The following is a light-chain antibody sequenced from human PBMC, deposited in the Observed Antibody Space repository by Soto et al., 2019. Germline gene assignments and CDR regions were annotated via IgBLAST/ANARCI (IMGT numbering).Light chain of an antibody. CDR3: SSYAASNNLGV. CDR1: SSDVGGYNY. CDR2: EVS. J-gene: IGLJ2*01. Sequence: ALTQPPSASGSPGQSVTISCIGTSSDVGGYNYVSWYQQHPGKAPKLMIYEVSKRPSGVPDRFSGSKSGNTASLTVSGLQAEDEADYYCSSYAASNNLGVFGGGTKVTVL. V-gene: IGLV2-8*01.